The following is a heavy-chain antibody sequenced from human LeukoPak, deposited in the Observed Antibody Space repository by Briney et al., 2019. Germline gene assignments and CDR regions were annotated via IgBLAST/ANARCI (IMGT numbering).Heavy chain of an antibody. CDR2: ISNSRGTT. CDR1: GFTFDTYA. CDR3: AKLDPTTAN. V-gene: IGHV3-23*01. D-gene: IGHD1-1*01. Sequence: GGSLRLSCAASGFTFDTYAMSWVRQAPGQGLEWVSYISNSRGTTYYAGSVKGRFTISRDNSKSTLYLQMNSLRAEDTAVYYCAKLDPTTANWGQGTLVTVSS. J-gene: IGHJ4*02.